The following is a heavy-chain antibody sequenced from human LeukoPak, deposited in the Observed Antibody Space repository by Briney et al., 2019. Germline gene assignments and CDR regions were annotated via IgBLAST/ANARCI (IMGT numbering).Heavy chain of an antibody. V-gene: IGHV4-4*03. Sequence: PPGTLSLTCAVSGGSISSSNWWSWVRQPPGKGLEWIEEIYHSGSTNYHPSLKSRITISVDKSKNQFSQKLSSVTAVDTAVSYCARLADYDSSDYWGQGTLVPVSS. CDR1: GGSISSSNW. CDR2: IYHSGST. J-gene: IGHJ4*02. D-gene: IGHD3-9*01. CDR3: ARLADYDSSDY.